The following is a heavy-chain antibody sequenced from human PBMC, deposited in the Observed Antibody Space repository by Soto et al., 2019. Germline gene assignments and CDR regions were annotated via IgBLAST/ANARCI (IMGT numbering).Heavy chain of an antibody. V-gene: IGHV3-64D*06. Sequence: GGSLRLSCSASGFAFSSYAMHWVRQAPGKGLEYVSAISPQGGSTYYADSVKGRFTISRDDSKNTVYLQMSSLRPDDTAVYYCVNMMIARGAFDFWGQGTLVTVSS. D-gene: IGHD2-21*01. CDR3: VNMMIARGAFDF. CDR1: GFAFSSYA. J-gene: IGHJ4*02. CDR2: ISPQGGST.